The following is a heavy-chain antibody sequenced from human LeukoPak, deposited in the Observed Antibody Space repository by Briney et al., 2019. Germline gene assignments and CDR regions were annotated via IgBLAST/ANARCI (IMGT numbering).Heavy chain of an antibody. CDR2: ISKTISTK. CDR1: GFTFSSYS. V-gene: IGHV3-48*02. Sequence: GGSLRLSCAASGFTFSSYSMNWVRQAPGKGLEWVSYISKTISTKYYANSVKGRFTISRDNARNSLFLQMNDLRDEDTAVYYCVRDSDALDYWGRGILVTVSS. CDR3: VRDSDALDY. J-gene: IGHJ4*02.